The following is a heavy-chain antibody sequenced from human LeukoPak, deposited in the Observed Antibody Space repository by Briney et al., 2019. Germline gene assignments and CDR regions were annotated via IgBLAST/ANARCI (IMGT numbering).Heavy chain of an antibody. CDR3: ARGTPAGGGYYLDY. D-gene: IGHD3-22*01. CDR1: GFTFSTYA. Sequence: GGSLRLSCAASGFTFSTYAMHWVHQAPGKGLEWVAVTSYDANNKYYADSVKGRFTISRDNSKNTLYLQMNSLRAEDTAVYSCARGTPAGGGYYLDYWGQGTLVTVSS. V-gene: IGHV3-30-3*01. J-gene: IGHJ4*02. CDR2: TSYDANNK.